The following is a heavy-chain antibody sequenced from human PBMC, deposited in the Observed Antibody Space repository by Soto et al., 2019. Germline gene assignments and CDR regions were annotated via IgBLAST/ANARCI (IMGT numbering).Heavy chain of an antibody. CDR3: AKDFNYIWGSYRPFDY. V-gene: IGHV3-23*01. CDR1: GLTFSSYA. Sequence: EVQLLESGGGLVQPGGSLRLSCAASGLTFSSYAMSWVRQAPGKGLEWVSAISGSGGSTYYADSVKGRFTISRDNSKNTLYLQMNSLRAEDTAVYYCAKDFNYIWGSYRPFDYWGQGTLVTVSS. D-gene: IGHD3-16*02. J-gene: IGHJ4*02. CDR2: ISGSGGST.